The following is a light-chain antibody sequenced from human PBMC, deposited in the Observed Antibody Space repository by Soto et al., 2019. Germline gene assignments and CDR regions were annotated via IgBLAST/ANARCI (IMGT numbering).Light chain of an antibody. J-gene: IGKJ1*01. CDR3: QQYYTTPVT. CDR1: QTVLHGSNY. V-gene: IGKV4-1*01. CDR2: WAS. Sequence: DIVMTQSPDSLAVSLGERATINCKSSQTVLHGSNYLAWYQQKPRQPPKLLIYWASTRESGVPDRFSGSGSATDFTLTISSLQAEDVAVYYCQQYYTTPVTFGHGTKVEIK.